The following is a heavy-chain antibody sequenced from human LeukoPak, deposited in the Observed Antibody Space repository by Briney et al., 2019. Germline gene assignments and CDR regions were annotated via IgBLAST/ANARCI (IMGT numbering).Heavy chain of an antibody. CDR1: GFTFSSYG. CDR3: ARDPKQQLVLDY. Sequence: GGSLRLSCAASGFTFSSYGMHWVRQAPGKGPEWVAVIWYDGSNKYYADSVKGRFTISRDNSKNTLYLQMNSLRAEDTAVYYCARDPKQQLVLDYWGQGTLVTVSS. CDR2: IWYDGSNK. V-gene: IGHV3-33*01. J-gene: IGHJ4*02. D-gene: IGHD6-13*01.